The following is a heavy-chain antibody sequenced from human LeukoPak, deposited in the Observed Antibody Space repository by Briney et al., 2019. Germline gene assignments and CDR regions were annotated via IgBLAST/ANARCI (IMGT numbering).Heavy chain of an antibody. J-gene: IGHJ6*03. CDR1: GFTFSSYW. V-gene: IGHV3-7*01. CDR2: IKQDGNEK. D-gene: IGHD3-9*01. Sequence: GGSLRLSCAASGFTFSSYWMSWFRQAPGKGLEWVANIKQDGNEKYYVDSVKGRFTISRDNAKDSLYLQMNSLRAEDTAVYYCARDDFVSGHDILTAYFYYYYMDVWGKGTTVTVSS. CDR3: ARDDFVSGHDILTAYFYYYYMDV.